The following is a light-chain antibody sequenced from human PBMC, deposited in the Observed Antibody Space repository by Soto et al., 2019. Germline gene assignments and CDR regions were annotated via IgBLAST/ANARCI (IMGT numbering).Light chain of an antibody. J-gene: IGKJ2*01. V-gene: IGKV1-5*03. CDR1: QSISTW. Sequence: DIQMTQSPSTLSASVVDRVTIPCRASQSISTWLAWYQQKPGTAPKLLIYKASTLESGVPSRFSGGRSGTEFTLTVSSLQPDDFATYYCQQYNDSFPYTFGQGTKVDIK. CDR2: KAS. CDR3: QQYNDSFPYT.